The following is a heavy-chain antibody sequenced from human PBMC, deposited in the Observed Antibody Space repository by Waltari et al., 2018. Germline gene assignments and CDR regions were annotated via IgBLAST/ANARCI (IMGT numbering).Heavy chain of an antibody. V-gene: IGHV4-39*01. CDR2: IYYSGST. CDR3: AGSSTWYFRFDP. J-gene: IGHJ5*02. CDR1: GGSIMSSFYY. D-gene: IGHD6-13*01. Sequence: QLQLQESGPGLGKLSEPLSLTCTVSGGSIMSSFYYWGWIRQPPGKGLEWIGSIYYSGSTYYNPSLKSRVSISVDTSKNQFSLRLSSVSAADTAVYYCAGSSTWYFRFDPWGQGTLVTVSS.